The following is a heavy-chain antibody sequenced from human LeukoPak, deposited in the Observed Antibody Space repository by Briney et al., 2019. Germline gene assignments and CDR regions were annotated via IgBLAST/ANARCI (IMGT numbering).Heavy chain of an antibody. Sequence: GGSLRLSCAASGFTFSSYGMTWVRQAPGKGLEWVSAISGSGGSTYYADSVKGRFTISRDNSKNTLYLQMNSLRAEDTAVYYCAKGVGAPTDYWGQGTLVTVSS. D-gene: IGHD2-8*01. CDR2: ISGSGGST. CDR3: AKGVGAPTDY. J-gene: IGHJ4*02. CDR1: GFTFSSYG. V-gene: IGHV3-23*01.